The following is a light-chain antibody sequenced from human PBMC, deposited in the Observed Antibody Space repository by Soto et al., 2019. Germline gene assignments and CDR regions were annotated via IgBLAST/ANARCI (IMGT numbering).Light chain of an antibody. CDR3: MQALQTPRT. Sequence: DIVMTQSPLSLPVTPGEPASISCRSSPSLLHSNGYNYLDWYLQTPGQSPQLLIYLGSNLASGVPDRCSGSGSGTDFTLKISRVEAEDVGVYYCMQALQTPRTFGQGTKLEIK. V-gene: IGKV2-28*01. CDR2: LGS. CDR1: PSLLHSNGYNY. J-gene: IGKJ2*01.